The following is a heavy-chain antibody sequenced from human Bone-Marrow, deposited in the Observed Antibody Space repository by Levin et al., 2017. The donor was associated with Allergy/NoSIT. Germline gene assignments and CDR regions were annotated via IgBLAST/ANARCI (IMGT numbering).Heavy chain of an antibody. D-gene: IGHD3-3*01. CDR1: GGSINSYH. J-gene: IGHJ5*02. CDR2: TYYSGTT. CDR3: VRGGGPYYDFVRGSRHNWCDP. Sequence: SETLSLTCTVSGGSINSYHWSWIRQPPGKGLEWIGYTYYSGTTNYNRSLKSRVTISEDTSKNQFSLTLTSVTAAATAIYYCVRGGGPYYDFVRGSRHNWCDPWGQGILVTVSS. V-gene: IGHV4-59*01.